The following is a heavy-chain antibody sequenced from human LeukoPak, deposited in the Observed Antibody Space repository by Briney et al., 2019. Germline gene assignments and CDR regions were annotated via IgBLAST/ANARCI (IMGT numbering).Heavy chain of an antibody. D-gene: IGHD4-17*01. Sequence: PSETLSLTCAVYAGSFSGYYWSWIRQPPGKGLEWIGEINHSGSTNYNPSLKSRVTISVDTSKNQFSLKLSSVTAADTAVYYCARGDDGDYVSNWFDPWGQGTLVTVSS. V-gene: IGHV4-34*01. CDR3: ARGDDGDYVSNWFDP. J-gene: IGHJ5*02. CDR2: INHSGST. CDR1: AGSFSGYY.